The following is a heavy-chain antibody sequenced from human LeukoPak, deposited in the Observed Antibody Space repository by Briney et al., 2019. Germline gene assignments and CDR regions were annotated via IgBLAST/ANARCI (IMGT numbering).Heavy chain of an antibody. CDR3: ARDHSNWNYAPDF. Sequence: ASVKVSCKASGYTFTRYGISWVRPAPGQGLPWLGWIRASNGNTNYAQKFRDRVTMSTDTSTGPAYLDVRSLASDDTAVYYCARDHSNWNYAPDFWGQGTLVTVSS. V-gene: IGHV1-18*01. D-gene: IGHD1-7*01. CDR2: IRASNGNT. CDR1: GYTFTRYG. J-gene: IGHJ4*02.